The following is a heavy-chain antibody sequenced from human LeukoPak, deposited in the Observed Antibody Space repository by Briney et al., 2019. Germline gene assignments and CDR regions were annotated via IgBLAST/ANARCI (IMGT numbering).Heavy chain of an antibody. CDR3: AKHTYYYGSGTHLDY. J-gene: IGHJ4*02. CDR2: ISAGGGST. CDR1: GFTFSNYG. Sequence: GGSLRLSCAASGFTFSNYGMGWVRQAPGKGLEWVSTISAGGGSTYYADSVTGRFTISRDNSKNTLYLQMNSLRAEDTAVYYCAKHTYYYGSGTHLDYWGQGTLVTVSS. V-gene: IGHV3-23*01. D-gene: IGHD3-10*01.